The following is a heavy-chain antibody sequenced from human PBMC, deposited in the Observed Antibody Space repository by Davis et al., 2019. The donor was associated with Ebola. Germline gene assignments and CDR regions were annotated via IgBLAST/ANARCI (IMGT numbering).Heavy chain of an antibody. CDR3: ARLFIPASLEWLLSGWFDP. J-gene: IGHJ5*02. V-gene: IGHV5-10-1*01. D-gene: IGHD3-3*01. Sequence: GESLKISCEVSGYRFINYWITWVRQMPGKGLEWMGTIDPSDSYTKYNPSFQGHVTMSVNKSLSTAYLQWRSLKASDTAIYFCARLFIPASLEWLLSGWFDPWGQGTLVTVSS. CDR2: IDPSDSYT. CDR1: GYRFINYW.